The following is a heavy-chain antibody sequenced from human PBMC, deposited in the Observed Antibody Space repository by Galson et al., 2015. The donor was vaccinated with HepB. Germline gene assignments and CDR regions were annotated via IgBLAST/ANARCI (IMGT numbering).Heavy chain of an antibody. Sequence: SVKVSCKASGYTFTKYGISWVRQAPGQGLEWMGWISTYNGNTNYAQNLQGRVTMTTDTSTSTAYMELRRLRSDDTAVYYCARRKFDWLSTDRNYQFDYWGQGTLVTVSS. D-gene: IGHD3-9*01. V-gene: IGHV1-18*01. J-gene: IGHJ4*02. CDR2: ISTYNGNT. CDR1: GYTFTKYG. CDR3: ARRKFDWLSTDRNYQFDY.